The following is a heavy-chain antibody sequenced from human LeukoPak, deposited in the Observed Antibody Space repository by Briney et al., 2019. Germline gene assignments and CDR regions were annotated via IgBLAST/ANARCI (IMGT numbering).Heavy chain of an antibody. Sequence: GGSLRLSCAASGFTVSSNYMGWVRQAPGKGLEWVSVIYSGGSTYYADSVKGRFTISRDNSKNTLYLQMNSLRAEDTAVYYCAGLTYYYDSSGYHEYFQHWGQGTLVTVSS. CDR3: AGLTYYYDSSGYHEYFQH. V-gene: IGHV3-53*01. J-gene: IGHJ1*01. D-gene: IGHD3-22*01. CDR1: GFTVSSNY. CDR2: IYSGGST.